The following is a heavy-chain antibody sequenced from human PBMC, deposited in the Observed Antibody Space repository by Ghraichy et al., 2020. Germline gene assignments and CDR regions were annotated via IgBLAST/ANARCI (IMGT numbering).Heavy chain of an antibody. CDR1: GFTFDDYA. Sequence: SLRLSCAASGFTFDDYAMHWVRQAPGKGLEWVSGISWNSGSIGYADSVKGRFTISRDNAKNSLYLQMNSLRAEDTALYYCAKALGEQLGEFDYWGQGTLVTVSS. V-gene: IGHV3-9*01. J-gene: IGHJ4*02. CDR2: ISWNSGSI. CDR3: AKALGEQLGEFDY. D-gene: IGHD6-13*01.